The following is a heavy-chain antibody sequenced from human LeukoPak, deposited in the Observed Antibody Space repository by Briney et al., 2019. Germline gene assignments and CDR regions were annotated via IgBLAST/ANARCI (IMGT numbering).Heavy chain of an antibody. Sequence: GGSLRLSCAASGFTFSTYGMHWVRQAPGKGLEWVAVIWYDGSNKYYADSVKGRFTISRDNSKNTLYLQMNSLRAEDTAVYYCARDAMIVPGYDAFDIWGQGTMVTVSS. CDR3: ARDAMIVPGYDAFDI. D-gene: IGHD3-22*01. J-gene: IGHJ3*02. V-gene: IGHV3-33*01. CDR1: GFTFSTYG. CDR2: IWYDGSNK.